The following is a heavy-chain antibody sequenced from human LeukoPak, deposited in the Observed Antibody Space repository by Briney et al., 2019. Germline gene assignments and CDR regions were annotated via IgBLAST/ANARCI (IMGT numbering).Heavy chain of an antibody. D-gene: IGHD3-10*01. CDR1: GGSISSGGYY. J-gene: IGHJ4*02. CDR3: ARDRERRHIFDY. V-gene: IGHV4-31*03. Sequence: SETLSLTCTVSGGSISSGGYYWSWIRQHPGKGLEWIGYIYYSGSTYYNPSLKSRVTISVDTSKNQFSLKLSSVTAADTAVYYCARDRERRHIFDYWGQGTLVTVSS. CDR2: IYYSGST.